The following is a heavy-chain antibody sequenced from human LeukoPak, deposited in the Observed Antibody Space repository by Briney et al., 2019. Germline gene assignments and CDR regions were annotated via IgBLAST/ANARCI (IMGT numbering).Heavy chain of an antibody. J-gene: IGHJ5*02. D-gene: IGHD2-15*01. V-gene: IGHV5-51*01. Sequence: AGESLKISRKGSGYSFTSYCIDRVRPMPGKGLGWMGIIYPGDCDTRYSPSFQGQVTISADKSISTAYLQWSSLKASDTAMYYCARPNCRGGSCYSGWFDPWGQGTLVTVSS. CDR2: IYPGDCDT. CDR1: GYSFTSYC. CDR3: ARPNCRGGSCYSGWFDP.